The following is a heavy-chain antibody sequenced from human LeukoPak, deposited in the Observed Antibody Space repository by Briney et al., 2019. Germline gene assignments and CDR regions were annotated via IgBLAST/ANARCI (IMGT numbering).Heavy chain of an antibody. J-gene: IGHJ4*02. D-gene: IGHD2-2*02. CDR2: ISWNSGSI. V-gene: IGHV3-9*01. CDR1: GFTFDDYA. Sequence: GRSLRLSCAASGFTFDDYAMHWVRQAPGKGLEWVSGISWNSGSIGYADSVKGRFTISRDNAKNSLYLQMNSLRAEDTALYYCAKSLAPILGYCSSTSCYKGPFDYWGQGTLVTVSS. CDR3: AKSLAPILGYCSSTSCYKGPFDY.